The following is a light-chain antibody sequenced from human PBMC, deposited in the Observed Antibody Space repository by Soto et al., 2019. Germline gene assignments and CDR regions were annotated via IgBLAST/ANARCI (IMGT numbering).Light chain of an antibody. CDR1: QSVSSN. CDR2: GAS. J-gene: IGKJ2*01. CDR3: LQYNNWPPYT. Sequence: EMVMTQSPATLSVSPGERATLSCRASQSVSSNLAWYQQKPAQAPRLLISGASTRATGVPARFSGSGSGTEFTLTISSLHSEDFAVYYCLQYNNWPPYTFGEGTKVEIK. V-gene: IGKV3-15*01.